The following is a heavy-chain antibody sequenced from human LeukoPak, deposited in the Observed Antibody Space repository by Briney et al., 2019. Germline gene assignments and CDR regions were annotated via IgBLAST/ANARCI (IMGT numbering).Heavy chain of an antibody. Sequence: GGSLRLSCAASGFTFSRYNVNWVRQAPGKGLEWVSVIYSGGSTYYADSVKGRFAISRDNSKNTLYLQMNSLRAEDTAVYYCARDSRWYSSSWYGGMDVWGQGTTVTVSS. V-gene: IGHV3-53*01. CDR1: GFTFSRYN. CDR2: IYSGGST. D-gene: IGHD6-13*01. CDR3: ARDSRWYSSSWYGGMDV. J-gene: IGHJ6*02.